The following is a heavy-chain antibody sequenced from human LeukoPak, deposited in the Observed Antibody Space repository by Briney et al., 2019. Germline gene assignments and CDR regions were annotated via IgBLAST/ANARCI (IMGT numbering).Heavy chain of an antibody. Sequence: GGSLRLSCAASGFTFSTYGMHWVRQAPGKGLEWVTVIWHDGSHKDYADSVKGRFTISRDNSKNTLYLQMNSLRAEDTAVYYCARYSGEEGFVFWGQGTLVTVSS. CDR3: ARYSGEEGFVF. J-gene: IGHJ4*02. CDR1: GFTFSTYG. D-gene: IGHD1-26*01. V-gene: IGHV3-33*01. CDR2: IWHDGSHK.